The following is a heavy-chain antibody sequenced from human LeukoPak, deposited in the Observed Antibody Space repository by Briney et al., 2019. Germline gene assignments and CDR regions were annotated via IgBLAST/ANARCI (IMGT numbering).Heavy chain of an antibody. V-gene: IGHV4-39*01. Sequence: PSETLSLTCSVSGGSISSSSSYWGWIRQPPGKGLEWIGSIYYSGSTYYNPSLKSRVTISVDTSKNQFSLKLSSVTAADTAVYYCARGDYVSGSKGKIDCWGQGTLVTVSS. CDR2: IYYSGST. J-gene: IGHJ4*02. D-gene: IGHD3-10*01. CDR3: ARGDYVSGSKGKIDC. CDR1: GGSISSSSSY.